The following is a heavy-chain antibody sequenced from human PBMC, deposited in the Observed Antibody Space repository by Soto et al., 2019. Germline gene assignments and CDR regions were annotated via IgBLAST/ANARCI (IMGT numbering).Heavy chain of an antibody. V-gene: IGHV3-30*18. CDR1: GCTYSSHG. Sequence: QVQLVESGGGVVQPGRSLRLSCAASGCTYSSHGMHWVRQAPGKGLEWVAVISYDGTNKYYVDSVKGRFTISRDNSKNTLYLQMNSLRAEDTAVYYCAKDLVRDCLTHGMDVWGQGTTVAVSS. D-gene: IGHD3-9*01. CDR2: ISYDGTNK. J-gene: IGHJ6*02. CDR3: AKDLVRDCLTHGMDV.